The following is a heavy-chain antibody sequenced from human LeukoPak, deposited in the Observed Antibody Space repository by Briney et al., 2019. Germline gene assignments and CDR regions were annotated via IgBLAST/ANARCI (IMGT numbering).Heavy chain of an antibody. CDR1: GFTFDDYA. J-gene: IGHJ4*02. Sequence: PGGSLRLSCAASGFTFDDYAMHWVRQAPGKGLEWVSLISWDGGSTYYADSVKGRFTISRDNSKNSLYLQMNSLRAEDTALYYCAKETYYYDSSAGALDYWGQGTLVTVSS. CDR2: ISWDGGST. V-gene: IGHV3-43D*03. D-gene: IGHD3-22*01. CDR3: AKETYYYDSSAGALDY.